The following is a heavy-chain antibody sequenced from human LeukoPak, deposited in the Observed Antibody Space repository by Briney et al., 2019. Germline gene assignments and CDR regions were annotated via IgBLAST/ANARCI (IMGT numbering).Heavy chain of an antibody. Sequence: PSGGSLRLSCAASGFTFSSYAMSWVRQAPGKGLEWVSAISGRGGRTDYADSVKGRFTTSRDNSRNTVYLQMNSLRAEDTAVYYCAKDVRGGCSGGNCYDWGQGTLVTVSS. V-gene: IGHV3-23*01. CDR1: GFTFSSYA. CDR3: AKDVRGGCSGGNCYD. D-gene: IGHD2-15*01. J-gene: IGHJ4*02. CDR2: ISGRGGRT.